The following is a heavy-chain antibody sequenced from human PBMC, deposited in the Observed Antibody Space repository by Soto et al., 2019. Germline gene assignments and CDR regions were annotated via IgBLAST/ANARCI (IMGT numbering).Heavy chain of an antibody. CDR3: AGASARLISGQYYYYYYGMDV. CDR2: ISSSSSYI. J-gene: IGHJ6*02. CDR1: GFTFSSYS. Sequence: GGSLRLSCAASGFTFSSYSMNWVRQAPGKGLEWVSSISSSSSYIYYADSVKGRFTISRDNAKNSLYLQMNSLRAEDTAVYYCAGASARLISGQYYYYYYGMDVWGQGTTVTVSS. D-gene: IGHD6-6*01. V-gene: IGHV3-21*01.